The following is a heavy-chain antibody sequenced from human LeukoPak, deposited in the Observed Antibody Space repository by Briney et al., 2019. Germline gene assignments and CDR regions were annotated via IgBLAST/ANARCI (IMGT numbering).Heavy chain of an antibody. CDR1: GFTFSSYA. D-gene: IGHD1-1*01. J-gene: IGHJ4*02. V-gene: IGHV3-23*01. Sequence: GGSLRLSCAASGFTFSSYAMSWVRQAPGKGLEWVSAISGSGGSTYYADSVKGRFTISRDNSKNTLYLQMNSLRAEDTAVYYCARGLLDRYYFDYWGRGTLVTVSS. CDR3: ARGLLDRYYFDY. CDR2: ISGSGGST.